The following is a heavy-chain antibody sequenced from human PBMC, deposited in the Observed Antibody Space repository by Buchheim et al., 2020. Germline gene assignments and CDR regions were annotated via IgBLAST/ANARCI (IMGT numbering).Heavy chain of an antibody. D-gene: IGHD5-18*01. Sequence: QVQLVESGGGVVQPGGYLRLSCAASGFSFMGYGMHWVRQAPGKGLEWVAVISYDGNSQYYADSVKGRFTISRDNSKNTLYLQMNSLSPEDTAVYYCAKGLTTWIQLHYGMDVWGQGTT. CDR1: GFSFMGYG. J-gene: IGHJ6*02. CDR2: ISYDGNSQ. CDR3: AKGLTTWIQLHYGMDV. V-gene: IGHV3-30*18.